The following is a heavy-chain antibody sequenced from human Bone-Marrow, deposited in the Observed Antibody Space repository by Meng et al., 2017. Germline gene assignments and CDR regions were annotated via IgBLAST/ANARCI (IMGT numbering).Heavy chain of an antibody. V-gene: IGHV1-69*01. Sequence: QGQLGKSGEEVKKPGASVKVSCKASGGTFSSYAISWVRQAPGQGLEWMGGIIPIFGTANYAQKFQGRVTITADESTSTAYMELSSLRSEDTAVYYCARDLGYCSGGSCENYFDYWGQGTLVTVSS. CDR1: GGTFSSYA. CDR2: IIPIFGTA. D-gene: IGHD2-15*01. J-gene: IGHJ4*02. CDR3: ARDLGYCSGGSCENYFDY.